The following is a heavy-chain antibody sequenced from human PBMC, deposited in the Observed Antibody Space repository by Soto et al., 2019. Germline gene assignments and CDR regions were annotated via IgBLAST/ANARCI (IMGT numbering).Heavy chain of an antibody. Sequence: ESGGGVVQPGRSLRLSCAASGFTFSNYGMHWVRQAPGKGLEWVAIIWYDGSNKYYADSVKGRFTISRDNSKNTLYLQMNSLRAEDTAVYYCARDRAAVAGRYFDYWGQGTLVTVSS. J-gene: IGHJ4*02. CDR3: ARDRAAVAGRYFDY. CDR2: IWYDGSNK. D-gene: IGHD6-19*01. CDR1: GFTFSNYG. V-gene: IGHV3-33*01.